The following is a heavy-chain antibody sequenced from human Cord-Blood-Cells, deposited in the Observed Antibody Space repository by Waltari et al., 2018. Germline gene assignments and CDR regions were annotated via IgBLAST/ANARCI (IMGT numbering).Heavy chain of an antibody. V-gene: IGHV3-7*01. CDR2: IKQDGSEK. CDR3: ARGSYFDY. J-gene: IGHJ4*02. Sequence: EVQLVESGGGLVQPGGSLRLSCAASGSPLLSYWMSWVRQAPGKGLEWVANIKQDGSEKYYVDSVKGRFTISRDNAKNSLYLQMNSLRAEDTAVYYCARGSYFDYWGQGTLVTVSS. CDR1: GSPLLSYW.